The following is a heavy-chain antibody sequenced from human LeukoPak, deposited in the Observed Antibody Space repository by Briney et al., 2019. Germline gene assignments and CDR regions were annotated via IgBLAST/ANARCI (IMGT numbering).Heavy chain of an antibody. CDR1: GFTFSSYW. J-gene: IGHJ4*02. CDR3: ARARAGPGFDY. V-gene: IGHV3-74*01. Sequence: GGTLRLSCAASGFTFSSYWMHWVRQAPGKGLVWVSRINSDGSSTSYADSVKGRFTISRDNAKNKLYLQMNSLRAEDTAVYYCARARAGPGFDYWGQGTLVTVSS. D-gene: IGHD1-14*01. CDR2: INSDGSST.